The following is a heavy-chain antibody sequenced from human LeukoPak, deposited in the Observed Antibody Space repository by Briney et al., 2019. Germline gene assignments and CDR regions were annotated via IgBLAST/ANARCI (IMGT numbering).Heavy chain of an antibody. V-gene: IGHV3-9*01. CDR2: ISWNSGSI. J-gene: IGHJ4*02. CDR1: GFTFDDYA. D-gene: IGHD6-19*01. Sequence: QSGGSLRLSCAASGFTFDDYAMHWVRQAPGKGLEWVSGISWNSGSIGYADSVKGRFTISRDNAKNSLYLQMNSLRAEDTALYYCAKDTTLYSSGWFYYWGQGTLVTVSS. CDR3: AKDTTLYSSGWFYY.